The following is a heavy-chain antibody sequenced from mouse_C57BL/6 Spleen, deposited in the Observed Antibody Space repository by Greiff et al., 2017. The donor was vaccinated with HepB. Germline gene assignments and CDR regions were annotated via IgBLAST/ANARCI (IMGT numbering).Heavy chain of an antibody. CDR2: IHPNSGST. D-gene: IGHD1-1*01. CDR3: ARYDCGSSTFDY. J-gene: IGHJ2*01. Sequence: VQLQQPGAELVKPGASVKLSCKASGYTFTSYWMHWVKQRPGQGLEWIGMIHPNSGSTNYNEKFKSKATLTVDKASSTAYMQLSSLTSEDSAVYYCARYDCGSSTFDYWGQGTTLTVSS. V-gene: IGHV1-64*01. CDR1: GYTFTSYW.